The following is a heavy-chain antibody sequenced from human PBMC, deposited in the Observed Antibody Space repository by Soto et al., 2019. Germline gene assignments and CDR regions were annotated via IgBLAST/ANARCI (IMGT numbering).Heavy chain of an antibody. J-gene: IGHJ4*02. D-gene: IGHD5-18*01. CDR2: IYYSGST. V-gene: IGHV4-59*01. CDR1: GGSIRSYY. CDR3: ARRYGYSFDY. Sequence: QVQLQESGPGLVKPSETLSLTCTVSGGSIRSYYWSWIRQPPGKGLEWIGYIYYSGSTNYNPSLKSRFTISVDTSKNQFSLKLSSVTAADTAVYYCARRYGYSFDYWGQGTLVTVSS.